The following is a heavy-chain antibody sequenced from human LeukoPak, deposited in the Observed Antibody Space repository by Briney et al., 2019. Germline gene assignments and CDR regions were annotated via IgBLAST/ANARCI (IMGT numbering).Heavy chain of an antibody. V-gene: IGHV3-23*01. Sequence: GGSLRLSCAASGFTFSSYAMSWVRQAPGKGLEWVSAISGSGGSTYYADSVKGRFTISRDNSKNTLYLQMNSLRAEDTAVYYCAKDLESVYYYDSSGYYSRPGDFDYWGQGTLVTVSS. CDR3: AKDLESVYYYDSSGYYSRPGDFDY. D-gene: IGHD3-22*01. J-gene: IGHJ4*02. CDR1: GFTFSSYA. CDR2: ISGSGGST.